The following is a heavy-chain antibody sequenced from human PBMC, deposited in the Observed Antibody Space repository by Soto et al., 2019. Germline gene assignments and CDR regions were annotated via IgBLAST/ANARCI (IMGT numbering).Heavy chain of an antibody. CDR2: INENGANT. CDR3: ARDVGGPMFDY. CDR1: EFTFTNYV. Sequence: EVQLLESGGAFIQAGGSLRLSCVASEFTFTNYVMAWVRQAPGKGLEWVSTINENGANTHYPDSLKGRFTISRDNSKNTVYLQMDSLRAEDTAVYYCARDVGGPMFDYWGQGALVTVSS. J-gene: IGHJ4*02. V-gene: IGHV3-23*01.